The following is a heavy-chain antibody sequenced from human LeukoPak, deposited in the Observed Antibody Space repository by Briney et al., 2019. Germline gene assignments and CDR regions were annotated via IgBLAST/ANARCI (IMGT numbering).Heavy chain of an antibody. CDR3: ARGPYYDILTGYQPHYFDY. D-gene: IGHD3-9*01. J-gene: IGHJ4*02. CDR2: IIPIFGTA. Sequence: GASVKVSCKASGGTFSSYAISWVRQAPGQGLEWMGGIIPIFGTASYAQKFQGRVTITADESTSTAYMELSSLRSEDTAVYYCARGPYYDILTGYQPHYFDYWGQGTLVTVSS. V-gene: IGHV1-69*13. CDR1: GGTFSSYA.